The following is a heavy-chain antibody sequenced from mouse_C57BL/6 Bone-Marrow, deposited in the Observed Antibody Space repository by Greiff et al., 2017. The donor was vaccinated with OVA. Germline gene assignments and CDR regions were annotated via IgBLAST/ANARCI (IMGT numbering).Heavy chain of an antibody. V-gene: IGHV8-8*01. CDR2: ICWDDDK. J-gene: IGHJ2*01. D-gene: IGHD1-1*01. Sequence: QVTLKESGPGILQPSQTLSLSCSFSGFSLSTFGMGVGWIRQPSGKGLEWLAHICWDDDKYYNPALKSRLSISKDTSKNQVFLKIANVDTADTATYYCAGIGPGSSYFDYWGQGTPLTVSS. CDR1: GFSLSTFGMG. CDR3: AGIGPGSSYFDY.